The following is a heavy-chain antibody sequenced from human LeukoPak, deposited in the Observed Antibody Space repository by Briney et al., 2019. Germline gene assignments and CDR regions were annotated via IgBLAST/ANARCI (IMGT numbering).Heavy chain of an antibody. Sequence: GASVKVSCKASGYTFTSYGISSVRQAPGQGLEWMGWISAYNGNTNYAQKLQGRVTMTTDTSTSTAYMELRSLRSDDTAVYYCARGVRIVRGVIMGPFDYWGQGTLVTVSS. D-gene: IGHD3-10*01. V-gene: IGHV1-18*01. J-gene: IGHJ4*02. CDR2: ISAYNGNT. CDR1: GYTFTSYG. CDR3: ARGVRIVRGVIMGPFDY.